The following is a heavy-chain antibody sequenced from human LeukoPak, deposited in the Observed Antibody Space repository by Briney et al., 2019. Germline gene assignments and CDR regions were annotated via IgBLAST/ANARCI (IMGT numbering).Heavy chain of an antibody. D-gene: IGHD4-17*01. Sequence: ASVKVSCKASGYTFTGYYMHWVRQAPGQGLEWMGWINPNSGGTNYAQKFQGRVTMTRDTSISTAYMELSRLRSDDTAVYYCARGGSFYGDYVRNFDYWGQGTLVTVSS. V-gene: IGHV1-2*02. CDR2: INPNSGGT. J-gene: IGHJ4*02. CDR1: GYTFTGYY. CDR3: ARGGSFYGDYVRNFDY.